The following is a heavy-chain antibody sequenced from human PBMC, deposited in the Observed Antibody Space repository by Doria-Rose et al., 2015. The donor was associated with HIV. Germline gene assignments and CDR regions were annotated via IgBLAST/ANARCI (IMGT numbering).Heavy chain of an antibody. Sequence: QVQLQESGAGLVKPSETLSLTCAVFGGSFSGYYWSWIRQPPGKGLEWIGEINHSGSTNYKTSLKSRVTIPLDTSKNLFSLKLSSVTAADTAVYYCARGLLRGGWNDVDYYYGMDVWGQGTTVTVSS. J-gene: IGHJ6*02. D-gene: IGHD1-1*01. CDR2: INHSGST. CDR1: GGSFSGYY. V-gene: IGHV4-34*01. CDR3: ARGLLRGGWNDVDYYYGMDV.